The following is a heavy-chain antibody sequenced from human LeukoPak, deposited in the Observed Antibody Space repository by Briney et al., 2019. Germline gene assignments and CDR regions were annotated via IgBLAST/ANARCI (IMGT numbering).Heavy chain of an antibody. CDR1: GGSFSGY. Sequence: SETLSLTCGVYGGSFSGYWSWIRQPPGEGLKWIAEIKHTGNTNYNPSLKSRVTLSIDTSDHQFSLNLRSVTAADTAVYYCVRGGDGGYYFDSWGQEGLVTVSS. J-gene: IGHJ4*02. CDR3: VRGGDGGYYFDS. D-gene: IGHD3-10*01. V-gene: IGHV4-34*01. CDR2: IKHTGNT.